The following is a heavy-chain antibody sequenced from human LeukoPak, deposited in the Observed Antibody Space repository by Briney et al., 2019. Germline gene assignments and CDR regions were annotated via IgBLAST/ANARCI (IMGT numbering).Heavy chain of an antibody. CDR3: VKGSGYSSGWYYFDY. CDR1: GFTFSSYA. CDR2: ISSNGGST. Sequence: GGSLRLSCSASGFTFSSYAMHWVRQAPGKGLEYVSAISSNGGSTYYADSVKGRFTISRDNSKNTLYLQMSGLRAEDTAVYYCVKGSGYSSGWYYFDYWGQGTLVTVSS. D-gene: IGHD6-19*01. V-gene: IGHV3-64D*06. J-gene: IGHJ4*02.